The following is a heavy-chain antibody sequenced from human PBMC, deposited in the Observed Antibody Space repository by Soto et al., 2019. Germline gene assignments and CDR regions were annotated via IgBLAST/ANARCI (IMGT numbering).Heavy chain of an antibody. V-gene: IGHV3-30-3*01. J-gene: IGHJ6*02. CDR1: GFTFSSYA. Sequence: PGGSLRLSCAASGFTFSSYAMHWVRQAPGKGLEWVAVIPYDGSNKYYADSVKGRFTISRDNSKNTLYLQMNSLRAEDTAVYYCARDFLYYYGSGTYYYGMDVWGQGTTVTVSS. CDR2: IPYDGSNK. D-gene: IGHD3-10*01. CDR3: ARDFLYYYGSGTYYYGMDV.